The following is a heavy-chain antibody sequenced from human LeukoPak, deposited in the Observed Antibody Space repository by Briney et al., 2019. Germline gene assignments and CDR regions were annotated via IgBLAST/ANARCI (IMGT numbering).Heavy chain of an antibody. CDR3: ARGRLVQNWFDP. CDR1: GYTFTSYD. J-gene: IGHJ5*02. CDR2: MNPNGGNT. Sequence: GASVKVSCKASGYTFTSYDINWVRQATGQGLEWMGWMNPNGGNTGYAQKFQGRVTMTRNTSISTAYMELSSLRSEDTAVYYCARGRLVQNWFDPWGQGTLVTVSS. V-gene: IGHV1-8*01. D-gene: IGHD6-19*01.